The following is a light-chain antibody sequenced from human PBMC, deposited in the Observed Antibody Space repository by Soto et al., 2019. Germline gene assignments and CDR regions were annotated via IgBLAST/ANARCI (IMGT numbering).Light chain of an antibody. CDR2: KAS. J-gene: IGKJ1*01. Sequence: DIQMTQSPSTLSASVGDRVTITCRASQSIDSWLAWYQHKPGKAPKLLIFKASTLESGVTSRFSGSGSGTEFTLTISSLQPDDFATYYCQRYNSYSTFGQGTKVDIK. CDR1: QSIDSW. V-gene: IGKV1-5*03. CDR3: QRYNSYST.